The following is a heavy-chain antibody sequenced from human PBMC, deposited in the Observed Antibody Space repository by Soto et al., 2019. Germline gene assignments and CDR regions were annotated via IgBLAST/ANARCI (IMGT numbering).Heavy chain of an antibody. CDR2: IAYDGSNR. D-gene: IGHD1-1*01. J-gene: IGHJ5*02. Sequence: QVQLVESGGGVVQPGRSLRLSCAASGFSISRSAMHWVRQAPGKGLEWVAGIAYDGSNRWYADSAKGRFTISRDNSKNTVYLQMSSMRGEDTAVYYCARDLQAGTDNVNWFAHWGQGTLVTVSS. V-gene: IGHV3-30*04. CDR3: ARDLQAGTDNVNWFAH. CDR1: GFSISRSA.